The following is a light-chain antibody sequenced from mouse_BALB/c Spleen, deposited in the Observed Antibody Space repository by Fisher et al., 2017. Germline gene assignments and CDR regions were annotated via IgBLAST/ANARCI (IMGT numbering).Light chain of an antibody. CDR1: SSVSY. Sequence: IVITQTTAIMSASLGEEITLTCSASSSVSYMHWYQQKSGTSPKLWIYSTSNLASGVPSRFSGSGSGTSYSLTISRMEAEDAATYYCQQRSSYPPTFGGGTKLEIK. J-gene: IGKJ2*01. CDR3: QQRSSYPPT. CDR2: STS. V-gene: IGKV4-57*01.